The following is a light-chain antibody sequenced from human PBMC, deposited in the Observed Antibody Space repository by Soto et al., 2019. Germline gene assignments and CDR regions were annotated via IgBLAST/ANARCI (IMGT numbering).Light chain of an antibody. V-gene: IGKV3-15*01. CDR3: QQYNNWPPVT. CDR2: GAS. CDR1: QSVSSN. Sequence: EIVMTQSPATLSVSPGERATLSCRASQSVSSNLAWYQQKRGQAPRLLIYGASTRAIGIPARFSASGSGTEFTLTISSLQSEDFAVYYCQQYNNWPPVTFGGGTKVEIK. J-gene: IGKJ4*01.